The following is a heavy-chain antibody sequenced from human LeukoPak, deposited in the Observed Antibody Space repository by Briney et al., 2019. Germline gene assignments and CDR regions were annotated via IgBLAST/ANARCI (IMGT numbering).Heavy chain of an antibody. V-gene: IGHV1-2*02. Sequence: GASVKVSCKASGYTFTGYYMHWVRQAPGQGLEWMGWINPNSGGTNYAQKFQGRVTVTRDTSISTAYMELSRLRSDDTAVYYCASTVAVAGTWGFDYWGQGTLVTVSS. D-gene: IGHD6-19*01. CDR2: INPNSGGT. CDR3: ASTVAVAGTWGFDY. CDR1: GYTFTGYY. J-gene: IGHJ4*02.